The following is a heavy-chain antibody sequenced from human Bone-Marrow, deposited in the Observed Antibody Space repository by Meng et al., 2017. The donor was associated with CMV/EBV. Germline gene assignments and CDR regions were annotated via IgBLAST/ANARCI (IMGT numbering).Heavy chain of an antibody. D-gene: IGHD6-6*01. CDR1: GFSLNTRGVG. V-gene: IGHV2-5*01. CDR2: ISWNDDK. J-gene: IGHJ6*02. Sequence: SGPTLVKPTQTLTLTCTFSGFSLNTRGVGVGWIRQPPGKALEWLALISWNDDKRYSPSLKSRLTITKDASKNQVVLTMTNMGPVDTATYYCARDPTPYSSSSPYYYYGMDVWGQGTTVPVSS. CDR3: ARDPTPYSSSSPYYYYGMDV.